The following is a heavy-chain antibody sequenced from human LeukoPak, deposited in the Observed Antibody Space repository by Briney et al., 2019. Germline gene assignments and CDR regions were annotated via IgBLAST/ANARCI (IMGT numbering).Heavy chain of an antibody. J-gene: IGHJ4*02. CDR1: GFTFSSYE. CDR3: ARVSRSGWWDDY. D-gene: IGHD6-19*01. Sequence: GGSLRLSCAASGFTFSSYEMNWVRQAPGKGLEWVSYISGSGSDSVSTIYYADCVNSRCTISRDNAKNSLYLKMNSLRAEDTAVYYCARVSRSGWWDDYWGQGTLVTVSS. CDR2: ISGSGSDSVSTI. V-gene: IGHV3-48*03.